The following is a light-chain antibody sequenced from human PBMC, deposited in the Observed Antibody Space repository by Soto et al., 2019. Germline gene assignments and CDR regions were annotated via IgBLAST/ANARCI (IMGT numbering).Light chain of an antibody. J-gene: IGKJ4*01. CDR1: QSVTSRY. CDR3: QQYNNWPPLT. Sequence: EIVLTQSPGTLSLSPGERATLSCRASQSVTSRYLAWYQQKPGQAPRLLIYGVSTRATDIPDRFSGSGSGTDYTLTISRLEPEDFAVYYCQQYNNWPPLTFGGGTKVEIK. V-gene: IGKV3-20*01. CDR2: GVS.